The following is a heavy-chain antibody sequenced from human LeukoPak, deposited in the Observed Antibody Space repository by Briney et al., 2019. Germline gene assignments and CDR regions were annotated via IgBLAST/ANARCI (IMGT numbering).Heavy chain of an antibody. CDR1: GGSLTGYY. V-gene: IGHV4-34*01. Sequence: SETLSLTCAVYGGSLTGYYMSWIRQSPGKGLEWLGGLSHGGDTNYNPSLKRRVTISVDTSKNQFSLRLTSLTAADTAVYFCASPSECCGSAFRLWGRGTLVTVSS. CDR3: ASPSECCGSAFRL. D-gene: IGHD1-26*01. J-gene: IGHJ2*01. CDR2: LSHGGDT.